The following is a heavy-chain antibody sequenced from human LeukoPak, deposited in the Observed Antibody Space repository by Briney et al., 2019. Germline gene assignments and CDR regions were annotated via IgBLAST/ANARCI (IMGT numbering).Heavy chain of an antibody. D-gene: IGHD3-10*01. CDR3: ARDYGSGSYRYDY. J-gene: IGHJ4*02. CDR1: GYSFTSNG. V-gene: IGHV1-18*04. Sequence: ASVKVSYKASGYSFTSNGISWVRQAPGQGLEWMGWISGYSGNTNYAQKFQDRVIMTTDTSTDTAYMELRSLRFDDTAVYYCARDYGSGSYRYDYWGQGTLVTVSS. CDR2: ISGYSGNT.